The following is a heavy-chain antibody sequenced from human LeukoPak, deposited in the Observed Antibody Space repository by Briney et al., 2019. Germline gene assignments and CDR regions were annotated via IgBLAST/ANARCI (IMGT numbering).Heavy chain of an antibody. D-gene: IGHD1-1*01. CDR1: GGSISSYY. CDR2: IYTSGST. CDR3: ARTDLKLERRDNDAFDI. Sequence: SETLSLTCTVSGGSISSYYWSWIRQPAGKGLEWIGRIYTSGSTNYNPSLKSRVTMSVDTSKNQFSLKLISVTAADTAVYYCARTDLKLERRDNDAFDIWGQGTMVTVSS. J-gene: IGHJ3*02. V-gene: IGHV4-4*07.